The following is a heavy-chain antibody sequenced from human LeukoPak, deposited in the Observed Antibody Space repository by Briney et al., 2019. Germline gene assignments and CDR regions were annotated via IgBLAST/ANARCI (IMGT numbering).Heavy chain of an antibody. CDR3: ARARAPVTRISSFDI. Sequence: PGGSLRLSCAASGFTFSRYDMSWVRQAPGKGLEWVSAISGSGGSTYYADSVKGRFTISRDNSKNMVDLQMNSLRADDTAVYYCARARAPVTRISSFDIWGQGTMVTVSS. D-gene: IGHD4-17*01. J-gene: IGHJ3*02. CDR1: GFTFSRYD. V-gene: IGHV3-23*01. CDR2: ISGSGGST.